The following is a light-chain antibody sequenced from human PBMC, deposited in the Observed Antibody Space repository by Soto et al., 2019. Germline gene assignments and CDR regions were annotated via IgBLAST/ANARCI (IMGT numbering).Light chain of an antibody. CDR2: RNN. J-gene: IGLJ2*01. V-gene: IGLV1-47*01. CDR1: SSNIGSNY. CDR3: SSYTSSSTHVV. Sequence: QSVLTQPPSASGTPGQRVTISCSGSSSNIGSNYVYWYHQLPGTAPKLVIYRNNQRPSGVPDRISGSKSGTSASLAISGLRSEDEADYYCSSYTSSSTHVVFGGGTKLTVL.